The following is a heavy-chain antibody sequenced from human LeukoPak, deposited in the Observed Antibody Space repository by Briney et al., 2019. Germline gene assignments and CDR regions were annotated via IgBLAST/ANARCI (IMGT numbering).Heavy chain of an antibody. D-gene: IGHD5-12*01. CDR2: IYHSGST. CDR1: GYSISSGYY. CDR3: ASSGYDDFDY. J-gene: IGHJ4*02. Sequence: SETLSLTCTVSGYSISSGYYWGWIRQPPGKGPEWIGSIYHSGSTYYNPSLKSRVTISVDTSKNQFSLKLSSVTAADTAVYYCASSGYDDFDYWGQGTLVTVSS. V-gene: IGHV4-38-2*02.